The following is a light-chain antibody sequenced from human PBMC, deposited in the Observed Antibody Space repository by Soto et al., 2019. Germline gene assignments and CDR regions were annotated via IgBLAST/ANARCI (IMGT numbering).Light chain of an antibody. CDR3: QERSKWPLYT. V-gene: IGKV3-15*01. Sequence: EIVMTQSPATLSVSPGETATLSCRARQSVGSKLFWYQYKPGQAPRLLIYGASARATRIPARFSGSGSGTEFTLTISSLQSEDSAIDYCQERSKWPLYTFGQGTKLEIK. CDR2: GAS. J-gene: IGKJ2*01. CDR1: QSVGSK.